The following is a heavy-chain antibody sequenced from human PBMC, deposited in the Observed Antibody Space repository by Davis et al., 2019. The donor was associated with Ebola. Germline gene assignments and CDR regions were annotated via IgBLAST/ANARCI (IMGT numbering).Heavy chain of an antibody. CDR3: ARAVMIFGVVIIRDYGMDV. D-gene: IGHD3-3*01. J-gene: IGHJ6*02. Sequence: SVKVSCKASGGTFSSYAISWVRQAPGQGLEWMGRIIPILGIANYAQKFQGRVTITRDTSASTAYMELSSLRSEDTAVYYCARAVMIFGVVIIRDYGMDVWGQGTTVTVFS. CDR2: IIPILGIA. V-gene: IGHV1-69*04. CDR1: GGTFSSYA.